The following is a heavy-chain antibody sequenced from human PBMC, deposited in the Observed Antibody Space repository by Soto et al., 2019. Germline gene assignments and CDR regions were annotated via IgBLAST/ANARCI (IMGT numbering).Heavy chain of an antibody. J-gene: IGHJ6*02. CDR3: AKDRWDPAKNCTNGVCDLRVYYYYGMDV. Sequence: GGSLRLSCAASGFTFSSYGMHWVRQAPGKGLEWVAVISYDGSNKYYADSVKGRFTISRDNSKNTLYLQMNSLRAEDTAVYYCAKDRWDPAKNCTNGVCDLRVYYYYGMDVWGQGTTVTVSS. V-gene: IGHV3-30*18. CDR1: GFTFSSYG. CDR2: ISYDGSNK. D-gene: IGHD2-8*01.